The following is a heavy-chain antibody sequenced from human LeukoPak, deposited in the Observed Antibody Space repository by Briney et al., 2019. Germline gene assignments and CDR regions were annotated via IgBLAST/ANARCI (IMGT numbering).Heavy chain of an antibody. D-gene: IGHD3-10*02. CDR3: AELGITMIGGV. CDR2: ISSSGSTI. Sequence: GGSLRLSCAASGFTFSSYEMNWDRQAPGKGLEWVSYISSSGSTIYYADSVKGRFTISRDNAKNSLYLQMNSLRAEDTAVYYCAELGITMIGGVWGKGTTVTISS. V-gene: IGHV3-48*03. J-gene: IGHJ6*04. CDR1: GFTFSSYE.